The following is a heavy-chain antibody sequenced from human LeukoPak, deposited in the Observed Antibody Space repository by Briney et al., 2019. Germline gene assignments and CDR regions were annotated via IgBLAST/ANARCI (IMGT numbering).Heavy chain of an antibody. J-gene: IGHJ6*03. CDR1: GYSISSGYY. V-gene: IGHV4-38-2*02. D-gene: IGHD6-19*01. Sequence: SETLSLTCTVSGYSISSGYYWGWIRQPPGKGLEWIGRIYHSGSTYYNPSLKSRVTISVDTSKNQFSLKLSSVTAADTAVYYCARTPAVAGTMDDYYYYYMDVWGKGTTVTVSS. CDR3: ARTPAVAGTMDDYYYYYMDV. CDR2: IYHSGST.